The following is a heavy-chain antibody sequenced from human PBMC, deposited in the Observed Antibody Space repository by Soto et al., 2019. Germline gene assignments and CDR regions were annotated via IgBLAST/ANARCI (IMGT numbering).Heavy chain of an antibody. Sequence: VQLVESGGGLVKPGGSLRLSCAASGFTFSSYSMNWVRQAPGKGLEWVSSISSSSSYIYYADSVKGRFTISRDNAKNSLYLQMNSLRAEDTAVYYCARDRGYYGSGSYAGMDVWGQGTTVTVSS. CDR1: GFTFSSYS. CDR3: ARDRGYYGSGSYAGMDV. CDR2: ISSSSSYI. V-gene: IGHV3-21*01. J-gene: IGHJ6*02. D-gene: IGHD3-10*01.